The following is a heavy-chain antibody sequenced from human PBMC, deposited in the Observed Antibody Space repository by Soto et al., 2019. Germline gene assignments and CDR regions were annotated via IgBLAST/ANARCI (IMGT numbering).Heavy chain of an antibody. V-gene: IGHV4-39*01. CDR1: GGSISSSSYY. CDR2: IYYSGST. CDR3: ASEIAVAGYYGMDV. Sequence: PSETLSLTCTVSGGSISSSSYYWGWIRQPPGKGLEWIGSIYYSGSTYYNPSLKSRVTISVDTSKNQFSLKLSSVTAADTAVYYCASEIAVAGYYGMDVWGQGTTVTVSS. J-gene: IGHJ6*02. D-gene: IGHD6-19*01.